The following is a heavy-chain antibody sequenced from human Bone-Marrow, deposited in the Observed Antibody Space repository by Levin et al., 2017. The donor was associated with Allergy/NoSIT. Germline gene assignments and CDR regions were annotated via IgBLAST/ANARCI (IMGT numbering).Heavy chain of an antibody. J-gene: IGHJ4*02. CDR1: GGTFSSYP. CDR3: ARDKDIVVVPAGTNLGY. V-gene: IGHV1-69*04. Sequence: GASVKVSCKASGGTFSSYPISWVRQAPGQGLEWMGRIIPILGIANYAQKFQGRVTITADKSTSTAYMELSSLRSEDTAVYYCARDKDIVVVPAGTNLGYWGQGTLVTVSS. CDR2: IIPILGIA. D-gene: IGHD2-2*01.